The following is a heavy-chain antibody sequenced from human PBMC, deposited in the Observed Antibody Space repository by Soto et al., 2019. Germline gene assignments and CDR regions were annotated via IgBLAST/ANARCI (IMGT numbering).Heavy chain of an antibody. D-gene: IGHD3-22*01. J-gene: IGHJ4*02. V-gene: IGHV1-3*01. Sequence: ASVKVSCKASGYTFTSYAMHWVRQAPAQRLEWMGWINAGNGNTKYSQKCQGRVTITRDTSASTAYMELSSLRSEDTAVYYCASSYYYDSRGLFCYWGQRTLVTVSS. CDR1: GYTFTSYA. CDR2: INAGNGNT. CDR3: ASSYYYDSRGLFCY.